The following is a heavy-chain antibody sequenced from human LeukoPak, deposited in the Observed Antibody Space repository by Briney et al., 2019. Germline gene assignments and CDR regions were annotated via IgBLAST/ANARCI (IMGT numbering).Heavy chain of an antibody. CDR2: ISSNGGST. CDR1: GFTFSSYA. D-gene: IGHD3-10*01. V-gene: IGHV3-64D*09. CDR3: VKLTAYYYGSGSYGDY. Sequence: GGSLRLSCSASGFTFSSYAMNWVRQAPGKGLEYVSAISSNGGSTYYADSVKGRFTISRDNSKNTLYLQMSSLRAEDTAVYYCVKLTAYYYGSGSYGDYWGQGTLVTVSS. J-gene: IGHJ4*02.